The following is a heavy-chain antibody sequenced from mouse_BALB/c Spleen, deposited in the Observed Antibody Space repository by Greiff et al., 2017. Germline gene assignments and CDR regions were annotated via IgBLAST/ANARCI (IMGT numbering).Heavy chain of an antibody. CDR3: ARRGLRLRAYAMDY. V-gene: IGHV3-8*02. CDR1: GDSITSGY. J-gene: IGHJ4*01. Sequence: DVQLQESGPSLVKPSQTLSLTCSVTGDSITSGYWNWIRKFPGNKLEYMGYISYSGSTYYNPSLKSRISITRDTSKNQYYLQLNSVTTEDTATYYCARRGLRLRAYAMDYWGQGTSVTVSS. D-gene: IGHD1-2*01. CDR2: ISYSGST.